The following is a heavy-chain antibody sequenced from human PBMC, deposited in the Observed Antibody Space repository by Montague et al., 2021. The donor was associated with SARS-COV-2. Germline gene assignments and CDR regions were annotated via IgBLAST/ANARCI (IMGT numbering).Heavy chain of an antibody. Sequence: SETLSLTCEVSGDSISSYYWSWIRQSPGKGLEWIGYIYYTGSTKYNPSLKSRVTMSLDRPTNRFSLRLNSVTAADTAMYYCARAQNTCFIANCVNYFDFWGLGAQVTVSS. V-gene: IGHV4-59*01. CDR1: GDSISSYY. CDR2: IYYTGST. D-gene: IGHD1-1*01. J-gene: IGHJ4*02. CDR3: ARAQNTCFIANCVNYFDF.